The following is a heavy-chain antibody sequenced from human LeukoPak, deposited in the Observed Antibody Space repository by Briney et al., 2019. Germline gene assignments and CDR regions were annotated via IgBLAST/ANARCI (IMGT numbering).Heavy chain of an antibody. J-gene: IGHJ4*02. Sequence: SETLSLTCTVCGGSISSDYWSWIRQPPGKGLEWIGYIYYSGRTYYNPSLKSRVTISVDTSKNQFSLKLSSVTAADTAVYYCARGFYGPHYWGQGTLVSVSS. D-gene: IGHD4-17*01. CDR3: ARGFYGPHY. CDR1: GGSISSDY. CDR2: IYYSGRT. V-gene: IGHV4-59*01.